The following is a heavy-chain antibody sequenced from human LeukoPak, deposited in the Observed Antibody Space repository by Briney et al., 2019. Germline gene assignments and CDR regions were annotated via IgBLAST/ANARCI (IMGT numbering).Heavy chain of an antibody. Sequence: GGSLRLSCAASGFTFSSYAMSWVRQAPGKGLEWVSAISGSGGSTYYADSVKGRFTISRDNSKNTLYLQMNSLRAEDTALYYCAKGPVVPAATYYFDYWGQGTLVTVSS. V-gene: IGHV3-23*01. CDR3: AKGPVVPAATYYFDY. CDR1: GFTFSSYA. CDR2: ISGSGGST. D-gene: IGHD2-2*01. J-gene: IGHJ4*02.